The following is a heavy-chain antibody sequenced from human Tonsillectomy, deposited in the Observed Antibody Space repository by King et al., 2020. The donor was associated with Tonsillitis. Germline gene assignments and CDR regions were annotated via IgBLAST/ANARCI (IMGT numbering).Heavy chain of an antibody. CDR2: ISYDGSRK. CDR3: ARGRRYNVGCGIDL. CDR1: GFTFSSYG. J-gene: IGHJ4*02. D-gene: IGHD1-14*01. V-gene: IGHV3-33*05. Sequence: VQLVESGGGVVQPGRPLRLSCETSGFTFSSYGMHWVRQAPGKGLEWLAVISYDGSRKHHLDSVEGRFTISRDNSKNTMYLQMSSLRVEDTAVYYCARGRRYNVGCGIDLWGRGTLVTVSS.